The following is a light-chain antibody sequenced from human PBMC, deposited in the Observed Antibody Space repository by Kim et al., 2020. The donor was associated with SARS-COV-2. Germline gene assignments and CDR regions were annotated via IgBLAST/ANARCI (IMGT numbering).Light chain of an antibody. Sequence: SSELTQDPAVSVALGQTVRITCQGDSLRSYYASWYQQKPGQAPVLVIYGKNNRPSGIPDRFSGSKSGTSASLAISGLRSEDEADYYCAAWDDSLSAWVFGGGTQLTVL. J-gene: IGLJ3*02. CDR1: SLRSYY. CDR3: AAWDDSLSAWV. CDR2: GKN. V-gene: IGLV3-19*01.